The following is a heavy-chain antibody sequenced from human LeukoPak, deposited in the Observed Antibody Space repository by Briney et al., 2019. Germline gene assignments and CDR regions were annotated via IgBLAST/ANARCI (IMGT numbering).Heavy chain of an antibody. J-gene: IGHJ5*02. Sequence: GASVKVSCKASGYTFTSYGISWVRQAPGQGLEWMGWISAYNGNTNYAQKLQGRVTMTTDTSTSTAYMELRSLRSDDTAVYYCAKNTAAADVPARRNSNWFDPWGQGTLVTVSS. V-gene: IGHV1-18*01. CDR3: AKNTAAADVPARRNSNWFDP. CDR1: GYTFTSYG. CDR2: ISAYNGNT. D-gene: IGHD6-13*01.